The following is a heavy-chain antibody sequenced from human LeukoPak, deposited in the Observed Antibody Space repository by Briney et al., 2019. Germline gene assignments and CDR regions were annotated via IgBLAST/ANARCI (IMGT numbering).Heavy chain of an antibody. V-gene: IGHV3-20*04. CDR1: GFTFDDYG. CDR3: AELGITMIGGV. J-gene: IGHJ6*04. D-gene: IGHD3-10*02. Sequence: GGSLRLSCAASGFTFDDYGMSWVRQAPGKGLEWASGINWNGGSTGYADSVKGRFTISRDNAKNSLYLQMNSLRAEDTAVYYCAELGITMIGGVWGKGTTVTISS. CDR2: INWNGGST.